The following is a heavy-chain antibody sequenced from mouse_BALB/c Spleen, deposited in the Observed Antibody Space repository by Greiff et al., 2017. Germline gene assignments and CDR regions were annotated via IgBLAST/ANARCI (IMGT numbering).Heavy chain of an antibody. V-gene: IGHV3-2*02. CDR2: ISYSGST. D-gene: IGHD2-14*01. Sequence: EVHLVESGPGLVKPSQSLSLTCTVTGYSITSDYAWNWIRQFPGNKLEWMGYISYSGSTSYNPSLKSRISITRDTSKNQFFLQLNSVTTEDTATYYCARGYRYGYFDYWGQGTTLTVSS. CDR3: ARGYRYGYFDY. J-gene: IGHJ2*01. CDR1: GYSITSDYA.